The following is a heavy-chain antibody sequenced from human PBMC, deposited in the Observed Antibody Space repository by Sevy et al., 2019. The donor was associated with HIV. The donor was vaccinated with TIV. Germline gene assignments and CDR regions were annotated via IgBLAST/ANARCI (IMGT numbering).Heavy chain of an antibody. J-gene: IGHJ4*02. Sequence: ASVKVSCKASGYTFTGYYMHWVRQAPGQGLEWMGWINPNSGGTNYALKFQGRVTMTRDTSISTAYMELSRLRSDDTAVYYCAMARGAYSSSWYRYWGQGTLVTVSS. CDR2: INPNSGGT. V-gene: IGHV1-2*02. CDR3: AMARGAYSSSWYRY. D-gene: IGHD6-13*01. CDR1: GYTFTGYY.